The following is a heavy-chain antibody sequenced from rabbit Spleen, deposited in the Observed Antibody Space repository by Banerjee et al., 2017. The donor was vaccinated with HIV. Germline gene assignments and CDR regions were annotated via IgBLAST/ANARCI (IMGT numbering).Heavy chain of an antibody. CDR1: GVSFSDRDV. J-gene: IGHJ6*01. CDR2: INTYTGKP. Sequence: EQLEESGGGLVKPEGSLTLTCKASGVSFSDRDVMCWVRQAPGKGLQWIACINTYTGKPVYATWAKGRFTISRTSSTTVTLQMTSLTVADTATYFCARDTGSSFSSYGMDLWGPGTLVTVS. D-gene: IGHD8-1*01. V-gene: IGHV1S45*01. CDR3: ARDTGSSFSSYGMDL.